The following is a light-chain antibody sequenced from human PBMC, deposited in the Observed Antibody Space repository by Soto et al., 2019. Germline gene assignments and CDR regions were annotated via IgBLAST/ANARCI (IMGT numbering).Light chain of an antibody. CDR3: QQYGSSPRT. Sequence: EIVLTQSPGTLSLSPGERATLSCRASQSVSSSYLAWYQQKPGQAPRLLIYGASSRANGIPDRFSGSGSGTDFTLTXSRLEXEDFAVYYCQQYGSSPRTFGQGTKVEIK. CDR1: QSVSSSY. CDR2: GAS. V-gene: IGKV3-20*01. J-gene: IGKJ1*01.